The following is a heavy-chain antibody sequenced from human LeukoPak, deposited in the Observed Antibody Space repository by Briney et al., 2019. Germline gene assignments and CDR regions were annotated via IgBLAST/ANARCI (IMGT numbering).Heavy chain of an antibody. J-gene: IGHJ4*02. CDR2: IRASDYST. CDR1: GFPFTTYA. D-gene: IGHD5-18*01. CDR3: ATPPYNYGLVLDY. V-gene: IGHV3-23*01. Sequence: PGGSLRLSCAASGFPFTTYAMNWVRQAPGQGLEWVSAIRASDYSTYYADSVKGRFTISRDNSKNTLYLQMNSLRAEDTAVYYCATPPYNYGLVLDYWGQGTLVTVSS.